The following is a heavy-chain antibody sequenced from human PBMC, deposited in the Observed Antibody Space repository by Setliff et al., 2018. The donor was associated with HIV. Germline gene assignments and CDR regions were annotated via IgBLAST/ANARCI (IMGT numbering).Heavy chain of an antibody. CDR1: GYTFSRYA. CDR3: ARVQTMAVAGTQYYYMDV. Sequence: ASVKVSCKASGYTFSRYAMHWVRQAPGQRLEWVGWINAGNGNTKYPQKFQGRVSIARDTSASTAYMELSSLRSEDTAVYYCARVQTMAVAGTQYYYMDVWGKGTTVTVSS. J-gene: IGHJ6*03. V-gene: IGHV1-3*01. D-gene: IGHD6-19*01. CDR2: INAGNGNT.